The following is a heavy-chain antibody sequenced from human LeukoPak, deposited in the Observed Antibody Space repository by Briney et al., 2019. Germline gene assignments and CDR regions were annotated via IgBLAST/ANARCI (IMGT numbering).Heavy chain of an antibody. J-gene: IGHJ5*02. CDR3: ARARRCSGGSCYSWFWFDP. V-gene: IGHV1-18*01. Sequence: ASVKVSCKAFGYTFTSYGISCVRQDPGQGLEWMGRISAYNGNTNYAHNLQGRVTMTTDTSTSTAYMELRSLRSDDTAVYYCARARRCSGGSCYSWFWFDPWGQGTLVTVSS. D-gene: IGHD2-15*01. CDR2: ISAYNGNT. CDR1: GYTFTSYG.